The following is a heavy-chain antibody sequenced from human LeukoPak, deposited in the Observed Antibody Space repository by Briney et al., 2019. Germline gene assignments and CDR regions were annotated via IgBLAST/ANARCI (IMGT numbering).Heavy chain of an antibody. CDR2: INHSGST. CDR1: GGSFSGYY. Sequence: SETLSLTCAVYGGSFSGYYWSWIRQPPGKGLEWIGEINHSGSTNYNPSLKSRVTISVDTSKNQFSLKLSSVTAADTAVYYCARFKSDDRSGYYYYFDYWGQGTLVTVSS. J-gene: IGHJ4*02. D-gene: IGHD3-22*01. V-gene: IGHV4-34*01. CDR3: ARFKSDDRSGYYYYFDY.